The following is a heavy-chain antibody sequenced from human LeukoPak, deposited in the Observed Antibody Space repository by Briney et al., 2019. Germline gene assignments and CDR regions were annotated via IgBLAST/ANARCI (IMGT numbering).Heavy chain of an antibody. V-gene: IGHV4-59*01. J-gene: IGHJ5*02. CDR2: ISYSGNT. D-gene: IGHD6-6*01. CDR1: GGSISNYY. Sequence: SETLSLTCTVSGGSISNYYWSWIRQPPGKGLEWIGYISYSGNTNYNPSLKSRVTISVDTSKNQFSQKLSSVTAADTAVYYCARGRTYRSSSWFDPWGQGTLVTVSS. CDR3: ARGRTYRSSSWFDP.